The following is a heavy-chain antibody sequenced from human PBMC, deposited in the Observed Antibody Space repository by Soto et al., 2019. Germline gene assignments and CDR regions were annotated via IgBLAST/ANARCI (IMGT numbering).Heavy chain of an antibody. J-gene: IGHJ4*02. CDR2: IYPGDSDV. Sequence: PGESLKISCQASGYSFGNFWIGWVRQMPGRGLEWMGIIYPGDSDVRYSPSFEGQVTISADKSISTAYLQWSSLKASDTAIYYCARQITADGVCCPIDYWGQGTLVTVSS. D-gene: IGHD2-8*02. CDR3: ARQITADGVCCPIDY. CDR1: GYSFGNFW. V-gene: IGHV5-51*01.